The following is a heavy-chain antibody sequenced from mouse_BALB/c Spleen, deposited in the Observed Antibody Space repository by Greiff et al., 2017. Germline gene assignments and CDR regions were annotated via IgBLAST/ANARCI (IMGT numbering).Heavy chain of an antibody. D-gene: IGHD2-1*01. CDR1: GYTFTDYA. CDR3: ARDYYGNYHAMDY. V-gene: IGHV1-67*01. Sequence: VKLMESGPELVRPGVSVKISCKGSGYTFTDYAMHWVKQSHAKSLEWIGVISTYYGNTNYNQKFKGKATMTVDKSSSTAYMELARLTSEDSAIYYCARDYYGNYHAMDYWGQGTSVTVSS. J-gene: IGHJ4*01. CDR2: ISTYYGNT.